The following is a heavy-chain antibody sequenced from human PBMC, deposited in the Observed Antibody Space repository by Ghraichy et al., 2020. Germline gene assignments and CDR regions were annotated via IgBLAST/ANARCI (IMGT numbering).Heavy chain of an antibody. Sequence: GGSLRLSCAASGFTFSSYAMHWVRQAPGKGLEWVAVISYDGSNKYYADSVKGRFTISRDNSKNTLYLQMNSLRAEDTAVYYCARDSEDYGDYFNWFDPWGQGTLVTVSS. J-gene: IGHJ5*02. V-gene: IGHV3-30*04. CDR3: ARDSEDYGDYFNWFDP. CDR1: GFTFSSYA. CDR2: ISYDGSNK. D-gene: IGHD4-17*01.